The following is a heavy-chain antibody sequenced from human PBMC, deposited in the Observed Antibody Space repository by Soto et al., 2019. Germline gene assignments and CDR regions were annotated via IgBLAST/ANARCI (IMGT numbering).Heavy chain of an antibody. V-gene: IGHV3-30-3*01. D-gene: IGHD1-26*01. Sequence: GGSLRLSCAASGFTFSSYAMHWVRQAPGKGLEWVAVISYDGSNKYYADSVKGRFTISRDNSKNTLYLKLNSQRAEDTAVYYCASNHLVGATSLDCCGQGTRGTLS. CDR2: ISYDGSNK. CDR1: GFTFSSYA. CDR3: ASNHLVGATSLDC. J-gene: IGHJ4*02.